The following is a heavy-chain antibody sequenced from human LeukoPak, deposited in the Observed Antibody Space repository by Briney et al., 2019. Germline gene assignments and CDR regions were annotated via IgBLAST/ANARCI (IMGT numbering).Heavy chain of an antibody. V-gene: IGHV4-59*08. J-gene: IGHJ5*02. D-gene: IGHD2/OR15-2a*01. CDR1: GDSISSYY. CDR3: ARLSAGFNSSYWFDP. CDR2: IYYSVST. Sequence: SETLSLTCTVSGDSISSYYWSWIRQPPGKGLEWIGDIYYSVSTNYNPSLKSRVTISVDTSKSQFSLKLSSVTAADTAVYYCARLSAGFNSSYWFDPWGQGTLVTVSS.